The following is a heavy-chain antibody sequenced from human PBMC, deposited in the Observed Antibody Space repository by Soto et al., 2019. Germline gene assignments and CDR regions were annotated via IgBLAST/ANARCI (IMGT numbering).Heavy chain of an antibody. CDR1: GFTFSSYV. CDR2: ISGSGGST. CDR3: AKDSTLLWFGETTHEYYYGMDV. D-gene: IGHD3-10*01. J-gene: IGHJ6*02. Sequence: EVQLLESGGGLVQPGGSLRLSCAASGFTFSSYVMSWVRQAPGKGLEWVSAISGSGGSTYYADSVKGRFTISRDNSKNTLYLQMNSLRAEDTAVYYCAKDSTLLWFGETTHEYYYGMDVWGQGTTVTVSS. V-gene: IGHV3-23*01.